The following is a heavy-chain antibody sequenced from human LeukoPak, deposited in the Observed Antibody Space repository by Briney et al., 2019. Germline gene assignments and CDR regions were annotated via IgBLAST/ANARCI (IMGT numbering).Heavy chain of an antibody. Sequence: GGSLRLSCVASGFTFSSYEMNWVRQAPGKGLEWVSYISSSGSTIYYADSVKGRFTISRDNAKNSLYLQMNSLRAEDTAVYYCARRGFKGYCSDGSCYSRQPNWFDPWGQGTLVTVSS. V-gene: IGHV3-48*03. J-gene: IGHJ5*02. CDR1: GFTFSSYE. CDR2: ISSSGSTI. CDR3: ARRGFKGYCSDGSCYSRQPNWFDP. D-gene: IGHD2-15*01.